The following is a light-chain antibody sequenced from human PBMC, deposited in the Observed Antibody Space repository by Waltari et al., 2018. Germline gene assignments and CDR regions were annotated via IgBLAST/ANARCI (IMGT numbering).Light chain of an antibody. CDR2: NTN. CDR1: SGSVSTSYY. CDR3: VLYMGRGIRV. J-gene: IGLJ2*01. Sequence: QTVVTQEPSFSVSPGGTVTLTCGLSSGSVSTSYYPSWYQQTPGQAPRTLLYNTNSRASGVPDRFSGSILGNKAALTITGAQADDEGDYYCVLYMGRGIRVFGGGTKLTVL. V-gene: IGLV8-61*01.